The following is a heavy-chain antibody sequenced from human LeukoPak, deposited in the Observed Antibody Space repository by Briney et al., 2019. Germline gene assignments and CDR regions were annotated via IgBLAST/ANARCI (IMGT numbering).Heavy chain of an antibody. CDR3: ARQSRYYDSSGYYYFDY. J-gene: IGHJ4*02. CDR1: GGSISSYY. D-gene: IGHD3-22*01. V-gene: IGHV4-59*01. CDR2: IYYSGST. Sequence: PSETLSLTCTVSGGSISSYYWSWIRQPPGKGLEWIGYIYYSGSTNYNPSLKSRVTISVGTSKNQFSLKLSSVTAADTAVYYCARQSRYYDSSGYYYFDYWGQGTLVTVSS.